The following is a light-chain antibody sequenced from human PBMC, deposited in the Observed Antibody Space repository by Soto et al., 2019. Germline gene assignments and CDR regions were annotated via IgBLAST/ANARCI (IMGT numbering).Light chain of an antibody. J-gene: IGLJ2*01. CDR3: NSYTSSSTVV. CDR2: DVS. Sequence: QSVLTQPASVSGSPGQSITISCTGTSSDVGGYNYVSWYQQNPGKAPKLMIYDVSNRPSGVSNRFSGSKSGNTASLTISGLKAEDEADYYCNSYTSSSTVVFGGGTKLTVL. V-gene: IGLV2-14*01. CDR1: SSDVGGYNY.